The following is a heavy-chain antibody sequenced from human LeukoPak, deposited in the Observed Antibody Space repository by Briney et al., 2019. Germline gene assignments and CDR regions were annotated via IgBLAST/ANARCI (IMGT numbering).Heavy chain of an antibody. J-gene: IGHJ4*02. CDR2: ISGDGGST. CDR1: GFTSDDYA. CDR3: AKDSGFFGVVICVY. V-gene: IGHV3-43*02. Sequence: GGSLRLSCATSGFTSDDYAMHWVRQAPGKGLEWVSLISGDGGSTYYADSVKGRFTISRDNSKNSLYLQMNSLRTEDTALYYCAKDSGFFGVVICVYWGQGTLVTVSS. D-gene: IGHD3-3*01.